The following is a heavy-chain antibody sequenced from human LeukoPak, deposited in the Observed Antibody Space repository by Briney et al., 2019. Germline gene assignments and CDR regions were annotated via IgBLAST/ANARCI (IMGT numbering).Heavy chain of an antibody. D-gene: IGHD3-22*01. J-gene: IGHJ4*02. Sequence: PGGSLRLSCAASGFSFSSYAMSWVRQAPGKGLEWVSAISGSGGSTYYADSVKGRFTISRDNSKNTLYLQMNSLRAEDTAVYYCAKDLIPDYYDSSGYYMQDYWGQGTLVTVSS. V-gene: IGHV3-23*01. CDR2: ISGSGGST. CDR1: GFSFSSYA. CDR3: AKDLIPDYYDSSGYYMQDY.